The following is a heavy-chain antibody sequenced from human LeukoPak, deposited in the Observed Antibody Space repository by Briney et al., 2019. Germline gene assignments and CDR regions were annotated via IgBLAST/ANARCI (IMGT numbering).Heavy chain of an antibody. J-gene: IGHJ3*02. CDR2: IYTSGST. CDR3: ARGEPDHDAFDI. D-gene: IGHD1-14*01. Sequence: SETLSLTCTVSGGSISSYYWSWIRQPAGKGLEWIGRIYTSGSTNYNPSLKSRVTISVDTSKNQFSLKLSSVTAADTAVYYCARGEPDHDAFDIWGQGTMVTVSS. V-gene: IGHV4-4*07. CDR1: GGSISSYY.